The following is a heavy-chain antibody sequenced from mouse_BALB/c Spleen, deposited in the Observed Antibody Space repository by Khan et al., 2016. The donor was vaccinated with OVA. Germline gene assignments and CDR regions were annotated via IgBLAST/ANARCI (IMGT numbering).Heavy chain of an antibody. J-gene: IGHJ2*01. Sequence: QVQLQQSGAELAKPGASVKMSCKASGYTFINYWILWVKQRPGQGLEWIGYINPSTGYTEYNQNFKDKATLTADKSSSTAYMQLSSLTSEDSAVYYCARRGLRWDFDYWGQGNTRQGSS. CDR1: GYTFINYW. D-gene: IGHD1-1*02. CDR3: ARRGLRWDFDY. V-gene: IGHV1-7*01. CDR2: INPSTGYT.